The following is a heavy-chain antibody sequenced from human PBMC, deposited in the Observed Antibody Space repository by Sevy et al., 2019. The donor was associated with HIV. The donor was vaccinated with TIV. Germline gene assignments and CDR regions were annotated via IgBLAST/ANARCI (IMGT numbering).Heavy chain of an antibody. Sequence: GGSVRLSCAASGFTFSSYAMHWVRQAPGKGLEWVAVISYDGSNKYYADSVKGRFTISRDNSKNTLYLQMNSLRAEDTAVYYCARAGVEDYWGQGTLVTVSS. CDR1: GFTFSSYA. CDR3: ARAGVEDY. D-gene: IGHD2-15*01. J-gene: IGHJ4*02. CDR2: ISYDGSNK. V-gene: IGHV3-30-3*01.